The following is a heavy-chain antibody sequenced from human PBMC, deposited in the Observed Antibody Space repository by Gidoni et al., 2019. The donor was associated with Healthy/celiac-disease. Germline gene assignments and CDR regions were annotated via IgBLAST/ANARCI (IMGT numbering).Heavy chain of an antibody. CDR2: ISSRSSYI. J-gene: IGHJ4*02. V-gene: IGHV3-21*01. CDR1: GCPLSRHS. Sequence: EVQPVESGGGLVTPGGSLRLSCAASGCPLSRHSMHWVRQAPGKGLEWVSSISSRSSYIYCADSVKGRFTISRDNAKNSLSLHRNSLRAEDSAVYFCARDHYDFWSGYRPLYFDYWGQGTLVTVSS. D-gene: IGHD3-3*01. CDR3: ARDHYDFWSGYRPLYFDY.